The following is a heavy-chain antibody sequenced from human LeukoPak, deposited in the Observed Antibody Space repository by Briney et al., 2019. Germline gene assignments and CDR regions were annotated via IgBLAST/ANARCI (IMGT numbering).Heavy chain of an antibody. V-gene: IGHV4-39*01. Sequence: SETLSLTCTVSGGSISSSSYYWGWIRQPPGKGLEWIGSIYYSGSTYYNPSLKSRVTISVDTSKNQFSLKLSSVTAADTAVFYCARRSGPYHAFDIWGQGTMVTVSS. D-gene: IGHD1-26*01. CDR1: GGSISSSSYY. CDR3: ARRSGPYHAFDI. J-gene: IGHJ3*02. CDR2: IYYSGST.